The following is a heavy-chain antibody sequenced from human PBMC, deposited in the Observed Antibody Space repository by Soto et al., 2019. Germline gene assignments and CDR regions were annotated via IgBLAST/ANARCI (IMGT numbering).Heavy chain of an antibody. Sequence: PGGSLRLSCAASGFSFSSYAMNWVRQAPGKGLEWVSVISGSGGSTYYADSVKGRFTISRDNSENTLYLQMSTLRAEDPAVYYCAQARGYTYGYPFDYWGQGTLVTVSS. D-gene: IGHD5-18*01. CDR3: AQARGYTYGYPFDY. CDR1: GFSFSSYA. V-gene: IGHV3-23*01. CDR2: ISGSGGST. J-gene: IGHJ4*02.